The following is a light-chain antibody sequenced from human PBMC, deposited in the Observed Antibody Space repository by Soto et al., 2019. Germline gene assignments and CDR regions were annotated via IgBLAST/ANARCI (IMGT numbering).Light chain of an antibody. Sequence: DIPMTQSPSALSASVGARVTLTCRASQAIGSFLAWNQQKPGKAPKILNYLASRLESGVPSRFSGRGAGTEFTLAISGLQPDDFATYFCQQYCSQSFYPFGQGTKLEIK. V-gene: IGKV1-5*03. CDR3: QQYCSQSFYP. CDR2: LAS. CDR1: QAIGSF. J-gene: IGKJ2*01.